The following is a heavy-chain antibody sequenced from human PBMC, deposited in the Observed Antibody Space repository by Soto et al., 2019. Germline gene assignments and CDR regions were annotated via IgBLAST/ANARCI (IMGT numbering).Heavy chain of an antibody. CDR1: VFTFSSYG. V-gene: IGHV3-33*01. CDR2: IWYDGSNK. Sequence: WWSLRLSCSASVFTFSSYGMHWFRQAPGKGLEWVAVIWYDGSNKYYADSVKGRFTISRDNSKNTLYLQMNSLRAEDTAVYYCARVSGFQQLLHYYYYGMDVWGQGTTVTVSS. J-gene: IGHJ6*02. CDR3: ARVSGFQQLLHYYYYGMDV. D-gene: IGHD6-13*01.